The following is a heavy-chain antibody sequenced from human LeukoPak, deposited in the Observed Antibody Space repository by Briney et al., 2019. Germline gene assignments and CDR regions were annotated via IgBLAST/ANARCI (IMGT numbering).Heavy chain of an antibody. CDR1: GGTFSSYA. J-gene: IGHJ4*02. CDR2: IIPIFGTA. D-gene: IGHD2-21*01. Sequence: SSVKVSCKASGGTFSSYAISWVRQAPGQGLEWMGGIIPIFGTANYAQKFQGRVTITADESTSTAYMELSSLRSEDTAVYYCARDSSRVIAIRRFDYWGQGTLVTVSS. CDR3: ARDSSRVIAIRRFDY. V-gene: IGHV1-69*01.